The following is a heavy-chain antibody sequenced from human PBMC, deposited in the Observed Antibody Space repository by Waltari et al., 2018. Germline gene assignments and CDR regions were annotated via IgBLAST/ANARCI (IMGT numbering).Heavy chain of an antibody. Sequence: QVQLQESGPGLVKPSETLSLTCTVSGGSISSYYWSWIRQPPGKGLEWIGYIYYSGSTNYHPSLKSRVTISVDTSKNQFSLKLSSVTAADTAVYYCAREVRGFDYWGQGTLVTVSS. CDR3: AREVRGFDY. CDR2: IYYSGST. D-gene: IGHD4-4*01. V-gene: IGHV4-59*01. CDR1: GGSISSYY. J-gene: IGHJ4*02.